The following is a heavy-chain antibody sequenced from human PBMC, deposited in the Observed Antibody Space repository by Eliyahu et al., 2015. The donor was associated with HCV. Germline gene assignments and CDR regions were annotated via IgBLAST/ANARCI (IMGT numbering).Heavy chain of an antibody. CDR1: GXXVSSKY. CDR3: ARVKYNFWSGYYKRGGFDY. V-gene: IGHV3-66*02. Sequence: EVQLVEAGGGLAQPGGSLRLSCAASGXXVSSKYRXWVRQAPGKGLGWVXIIYSGGSTYYADSVKGRFTISRDNSKNTLYLQMNSLRAEDTAVYYCARVKYNFWSGYYKRGGFDYWGQGTLVTVSS. CDR2: IYSGGST. J-gene: IGHJ4*02. D-gene: IGHD3-3*01.